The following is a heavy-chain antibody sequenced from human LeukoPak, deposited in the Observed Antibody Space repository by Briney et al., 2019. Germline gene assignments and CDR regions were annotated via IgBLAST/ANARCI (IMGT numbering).Heavy chain of an antibody. CDR3: VRDNSGSGNYFAY. Sequence: GASVKVSCKASGYTFTGYYMDWVRQAPGQGLERMGWINPNSGGTNYAQKFQGRVTMTRDTSISTAYMELSRLRSDDAAVYYCVRDNSGSGNYFAYWGQGTLVTVSS. D-gene: IGHD3-10*01. J-gene: IGHJ4*02. V-gene: IGHV1-2*02. CDR1: GYTFTGYY. CDR2: INPNSGGT.